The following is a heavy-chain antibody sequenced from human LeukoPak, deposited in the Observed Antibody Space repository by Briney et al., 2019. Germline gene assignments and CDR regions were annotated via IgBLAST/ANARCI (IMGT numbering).Heavy chain of an antibody. V-gene: IGHV3-7*01. CDR1: GFPFSSYW. J-gene: IGHJ4*02. CDR2: IKQDGSKK. D-gene: IGHD4/OR15-4a*01. CDR3: AKERDYGPADY. Sequence: GGSLRPSCVASGFPFSSYWMTWVRQAPGKGLEWVANIKQDGSKKSYVDSVKGRFTISRDNAKNSLYLQMNSLRAEDTAIYYCAKERDYGPADYWGQGTLVTVSS.